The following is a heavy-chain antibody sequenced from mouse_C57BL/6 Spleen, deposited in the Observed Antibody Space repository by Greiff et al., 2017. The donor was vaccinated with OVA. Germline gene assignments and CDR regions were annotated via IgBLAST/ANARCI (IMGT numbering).Heavy chain of an antibody. CDR1: GYTFTDYN. CDR2: INPNNGGT. Sequence: VQLQQSGPELVKPGASVKIPCKASGYTFTDYNMDWVKQSHGKSLEWIGDINPNNGGTIYNQKFKGKATLTVDKSSSTVYMELSRLTSEDSAVYFCARHEDLLRQYFDYWGQGTTLTVSS. D-gene: IGHD1-2*01. CDR3: ARHEDLLRQYFDY. V-gene: IGHV1-18*01. J-gene: IGHJ2*01.